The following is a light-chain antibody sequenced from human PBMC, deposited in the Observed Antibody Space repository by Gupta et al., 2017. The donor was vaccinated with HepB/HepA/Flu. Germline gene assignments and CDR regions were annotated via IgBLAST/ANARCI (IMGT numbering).Light chain of an antibody. J-gene: IGLJ2*01. V-gene: IGLV2-18*02. CDR2: EVS. CDR3: SSYTSSSAFVI. Sequence: QSALTQPPSVSGSPGQPVTISCTGTSSDVGSYNRVSWYQQPPGTAPKLIIYEVSNRPSGVPDRFSGSKSGNTASLTISGLQAEDEADYYCSSYTSSSAFVIFGGGTKLT. CDR1: SSDVGSYNR.